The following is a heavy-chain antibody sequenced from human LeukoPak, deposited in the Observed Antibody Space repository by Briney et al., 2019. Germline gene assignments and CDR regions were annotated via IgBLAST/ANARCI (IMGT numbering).Heavy chain of an antibody. CDR3: ARDGVVLLWFGELLPTNYYYYYMDV. Sequence: ASVKVSCKVSGYTLTELSMHWVRQAPGKGLEWMGGFDPEDGETIYAQKFQGRVTMTEDTSTDTAYMELSSLRSEDTAVYYCARDGVVLLWFGELLPTNYYYYYMDVWGKGTTVTVSS. J-gene: IGHJ6*03. V-gene: IGHV1-24*01. D-gene: IGHD3-10*01. CDR2: FDPEDGET. CDR1: GYTLTELS.